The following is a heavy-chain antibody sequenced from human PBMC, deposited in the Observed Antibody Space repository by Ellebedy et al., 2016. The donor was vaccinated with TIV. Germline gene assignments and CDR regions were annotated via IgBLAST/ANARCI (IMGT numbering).Heavy chain of an antibody. CDR2: ISYSGST. CDR1: GGSISSYY. V-gene: IGHV4-59*01. J-gene: IGHJ4*02. D-gene: IGHD4-17*01. CDR3: AREDYGDYGLDY. Sequence: MPSETLSLTCTISGGSISSYYWSWIRQPPGKGLEWIGYISYSGSTNYNPSLKSRVTISVDTSKNQFSLKLSSVTAADTAVYYCAREDYGDYGLDYWGQGTLVTVSS.